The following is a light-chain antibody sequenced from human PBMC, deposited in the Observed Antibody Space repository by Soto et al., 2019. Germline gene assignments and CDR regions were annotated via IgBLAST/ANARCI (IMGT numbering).Light chain of an antibody. CDR2: EVS. J-gene: IGLJ2*01. V-gene: IGLV2-14*01. Sequence: QSALTQPASVSGSPGQSITISCAGTSTDVGGYNYVSWYQQHPGKAPKLMISEVSYRPSGVSNRFSGSKSGNTASLTISGLQAEDEADYYCSSYSSRGTLVVFGGGTKLTVL. CDR1: STDVGGYNY. CDR3: SSYSSRGTLVV.